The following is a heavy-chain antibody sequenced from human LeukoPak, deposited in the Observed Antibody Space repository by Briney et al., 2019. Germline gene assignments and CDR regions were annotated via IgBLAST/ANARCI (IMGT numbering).Heavy chain of an antibody. J-gene: IGHJ4*02. CDR2: ISAYNSNT. CDR3: ARDLRRDTSGWNSQAVLDY. CDR1: GYTFTSYG. D-gene: IGHD6-19*01. V-gene: IGHV1-18*01. Sequence: ASGKVSCKASGYTFTSYGISWVRQAPGQGLEWMGWISAYNSNTNYAQKKLQGRVTMTTDTSTSTAYMELRSLRSDDTAVYYCARDLRRDTSGWNSQAVLDYWGQGTLVTVSS.